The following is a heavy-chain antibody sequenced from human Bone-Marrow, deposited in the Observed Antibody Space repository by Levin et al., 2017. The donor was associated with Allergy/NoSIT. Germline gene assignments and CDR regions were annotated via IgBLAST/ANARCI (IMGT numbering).Heavy chain of an antibody. V-gene: IGHV3-30*18. J-gene: IGHJ6*02. CDR1: GITFRDYG. Sequence: PGGSLRLSCAASGITFRDYGMHWVRQAPGKGLDWVAIISHDGTNKYYGDSVRGRVTISRDNSKNTLSLQLNNLRPEDTAVYYCAKDRRVGYYYYYGLDVWGQGTTVIVSS. CDR3: AKDRRVGYYYYYGLDV. CDR2: ISHDGTNK. D-gene: IGHD2-21*01.